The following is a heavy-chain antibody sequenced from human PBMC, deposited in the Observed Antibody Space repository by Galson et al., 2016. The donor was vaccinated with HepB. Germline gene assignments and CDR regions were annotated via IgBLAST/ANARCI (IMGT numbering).Heavy chain of an antibody. D-gene: IGHD3-22*01. V-gene: IGHV3-7*01. J-gene: IGHJ3*02. CDR2: INQVGSEK. CDR3: AREISYYYDNNGPLHGAFDI. Sequence: SLRLSCSASGFTFGAHWMAWVRQAPGKGLEWVANINQVGSEKNYMDFVKGRFTISRDNAKNSLHLQMNSLRAEDTAVYYCAREISYYYDNNGPLHGAFDIWGRGTMVTVSS. CDR1: GFTFGAHW.